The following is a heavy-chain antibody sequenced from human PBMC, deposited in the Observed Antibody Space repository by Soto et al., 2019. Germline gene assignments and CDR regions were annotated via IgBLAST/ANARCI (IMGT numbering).Heavy chain of an antibody. J-gene: IGHJ3*02. Sequence: SETLSLTCAVSGGSIISDGYSWSWIRQPPGKGLQWIGHIYEGGNTYYTPSLESRVAISTDKSKHQFSLRLSSVTAADTAVYYCVSRFPEDAFDIWGQWTLVTVSS. V-gene: IGHV4-30-2*01. CDR1: GGSIISDGYS. D-gene: IGHD3-10*01. CDR2: IYEGGNT. CDR3: VSRFPEDAFDI.